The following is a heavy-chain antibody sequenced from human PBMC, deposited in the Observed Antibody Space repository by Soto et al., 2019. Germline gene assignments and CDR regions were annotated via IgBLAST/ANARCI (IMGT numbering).Heavy chain of an antibody. CDR3: ARDKGGLGYYFDY. CDR2: IYYSGST. Sequence: SETLSLTCTVSGGSISSYYWSWIRQPPGKGLEWIGYIYYSGSTNYNPSLKSRVTISVDTSKNQFSLKLNSVTAADTAVYYCARDKGGLGYYFDYWGQGTLVTVSS. CDR1: GGSISSYY. V-gene: IGHV4-59*01. D-gene: IGHD6-19*01. J-gene: IGHJ4*02.